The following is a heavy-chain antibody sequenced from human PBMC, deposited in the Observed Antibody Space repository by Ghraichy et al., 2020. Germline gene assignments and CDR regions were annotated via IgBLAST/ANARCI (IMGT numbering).Heavy chain of an antibody. Sequence: LSLTCAASGFTFSSYAMSWVRQAPGKGLEWVSAISGSGGSTYYADSVKGRFTISRDNSKNTLYLQMNSLRAEDTAVYYCAKDASIAAAYYLTNWGQGTLVTVSS. CDR3: AKDASIAAAYYLTN. J-gene: IGHJ4*02. D-gene: IGHD6-13*01. CDR1: GFTFSSYA. V-gene: IGHV3-23*01. CDR2: ISGSGGST.